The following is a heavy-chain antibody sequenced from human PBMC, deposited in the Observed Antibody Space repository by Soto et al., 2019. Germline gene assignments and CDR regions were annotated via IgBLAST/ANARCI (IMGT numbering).Heavy chain of an antibody. V-gene: IGHV1-18*01. Sequence: ASVKVSCKASGYTFASYAIRWMRQAPGQGLEWMGWISAYNGNTNYAQRLQGRVTMTTATSTSTAYMELRSLRSDDTAVYYCAREPPAIYYWGQGTLVTVSA. CDR1: GYTFASYA. CDR3: AREPPAIYY. D-gene: IGHD3-9*01. CDR2: ISAYNGNT. J-gene: IGHJ4*02.